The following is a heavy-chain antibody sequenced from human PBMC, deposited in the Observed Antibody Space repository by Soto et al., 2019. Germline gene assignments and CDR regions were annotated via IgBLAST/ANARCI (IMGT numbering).Heavy chain of an antibody. CDR3: ARGVWFVQFYLQGMDV. Sequence: GGSLRLSCAASGVTFSSYEMNWVRQAAGKGVDWVSYISSSFSTIYYADSVKGRFNISRDNAMNSLSLQMNSLRAEDTAVYYCARGVWFVQFYLQGMDVCGQGTTVT. V-gene: IGHV3-48*03. J-gene: IGHJ6*02. D-gene: IGHD3-10*01. CDR2: ISSSFSTI. CDR1: GVTFSSYE.